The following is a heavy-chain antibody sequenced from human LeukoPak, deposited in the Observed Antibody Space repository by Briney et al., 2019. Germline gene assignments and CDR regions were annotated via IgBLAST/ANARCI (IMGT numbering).Heavy chain of an antibody. Sequence: GRSLRLSCAASGFTFSSYGMHWVRQAPGNGLEWVAVISYDGSNKYYADSVKGRFTISRDNSKNTLYLQMNSLRAEDTAVYYCAKMDSSSSKDYWGQGTLVTVSS. CDR2: ISYDGSNK. J-gene: IGHJ4*02. V-gene: IGHV3-30*18. CDR3: AKMDSSSSKDY. CDR1: GFTFSSYG. D-gene: IGHD6-6*01.